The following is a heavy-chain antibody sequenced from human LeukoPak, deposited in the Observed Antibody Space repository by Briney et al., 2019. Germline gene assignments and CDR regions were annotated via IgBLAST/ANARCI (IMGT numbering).Heavy chain of an antibody. Sequence: GESLKISCKGSGYTFTSYWIGWVRQMPGKGLEWMGIIHPGDSNNRYGPSFQGQVTISADKSIGTAYLQWSSLKASDTAVYYCARRTPGQYGMDVWGQGTTVTVSS. J-gene: IGHJ6*02. CDR3: ARRTPGQYGMDV. CDR2: IHPGDSNN. CDR1: GYTFTSYW. V-gene: IGHV5-51*01.